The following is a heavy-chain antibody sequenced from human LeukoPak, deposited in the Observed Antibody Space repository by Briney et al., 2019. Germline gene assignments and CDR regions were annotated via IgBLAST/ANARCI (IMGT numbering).Heavy chain of an antibody. CDR2: INHSGST. CDR3: ARGRHGYYDILTGYYIGYYYYYMDV. J-gene: IGHJ6*03. D-gene: IGHD3-9*01. V-gene: IGHV4-34*01. Sequence: SSETLSLTCAVYGGSFSGYYWSWIRQPPGKGLEWIGEINHSGSTNYNPSLKSRVTISVDTSKNQFSLKLSSVTAADTAVYYCARGRHGYYDILTGYYIGYYYYYMDVWGKGTTVTVSS. CDR1: GGSFSGYY.